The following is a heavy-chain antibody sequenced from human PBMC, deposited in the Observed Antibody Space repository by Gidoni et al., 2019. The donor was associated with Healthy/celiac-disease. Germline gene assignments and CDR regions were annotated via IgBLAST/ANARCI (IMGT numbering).Heavy chain of an antibody. CDR3: ASFYDSSGYYFPIYFDY. D-gene: IGHD3-22*01. J-gene: IGHJ4*02. CDR1: GGSISSSSYY. Sequence: QLQLQESGPGMVKPSETLSLTCTVSGGSISSSSYYWGWIRPPPGKGLEWIGGIYYSGSTYYNPSLKSRVTISVDTSKNQFSLKLSSVTAADTAVYYCASFYDSSGYYFPIYFDYWGQGTLVTVSS. V-gene: IGHV4-39*07. CDR2: IYYSGST.